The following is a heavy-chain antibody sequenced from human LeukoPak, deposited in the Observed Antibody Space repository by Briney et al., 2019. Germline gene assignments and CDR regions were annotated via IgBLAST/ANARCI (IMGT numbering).Heavy chain of an antibody. CDR2: IYYSGST. CDR3: AGGSWRQWLAY. Sequence: SETLSLTCTVSGGSISSSSYYWGWIRQPPGKGLEWIGSIYYSGSTNYNPSLKSRVTISVDTSKNQFSLKLSSVTAADTAVYYCAGGSWRQWLAYWGQGTLVTVSS. V-gene: IGHV4-39*07. CDR1: GGSISSSSYY. D-gene: IGHD6-19*01. J-gene: IGHJ4*02.